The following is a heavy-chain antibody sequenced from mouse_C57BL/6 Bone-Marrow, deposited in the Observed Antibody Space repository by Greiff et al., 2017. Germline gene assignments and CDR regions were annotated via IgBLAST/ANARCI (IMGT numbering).Heavy chain of an antibody. CDR2: IDPSDSYT. CDR1: GYTFTSYW. J-gene: IGHJ1*03. Sequence: QVQLQQPGAELVKPGASVKLSCKASGYTFTSYWMQWVKQRPGQGLEWIGEIDPSDSYTNYNQKFKGKATLTVDTSSSTAYMQLSSLTSEDSAVYYGARETTVVDWYFDVWGTGTTVTVSS. CDR3: ARETTVVDWYFDV. V-gene: IGHV1-50*01. D-gene: IGHD1-1*01.